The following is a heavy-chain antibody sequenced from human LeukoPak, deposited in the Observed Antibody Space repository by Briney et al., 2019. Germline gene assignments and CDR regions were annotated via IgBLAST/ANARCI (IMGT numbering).Heavy chain of an antibody. J-gene: IGHJ4*02. CDR2: ISWNSGSI. D-gene: IGHD2/OR15-2a*01. CDR3: VSFYEAY. V-gene: IGHV3-9*01. CDR1: GFTFDDYA. Sequence: GGSLRLSCAASGFTFDDYAMHWVRQAPGKGLEWVSGISWNSGSIGYADSVKGRFTISRDNAKNSLYLQMNSLRAEDTAVYYCVSFYEAYWGRGTLVTVSS.